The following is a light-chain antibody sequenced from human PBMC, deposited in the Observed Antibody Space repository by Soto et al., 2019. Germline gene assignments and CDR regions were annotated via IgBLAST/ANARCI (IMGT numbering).Light chain of an antibody. CDR3: QQGGT. CDR2: DAS. V-gene: IGKV3-11*01. CDR1: QSVSSY. Sequence: EIVLTQSPATLSLSPGERATLSCRASQSVSSYLAWYQQKPGQAPRLLIYDASNRATGIPARFSGSGSGTDFTLTISSREPVDFAIYYWQQGGTFGPGTKVDIK. J-gene: IGKJ3*01.